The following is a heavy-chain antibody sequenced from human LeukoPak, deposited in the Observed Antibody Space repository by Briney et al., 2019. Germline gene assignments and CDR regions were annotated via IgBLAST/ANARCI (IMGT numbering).Heavy chain of an antibody. CDR2: VYSGGST. CDR3: ARDPGAAPGDY. V-gene: IGHV3-66*01. J-gene: IGHJ4*02. CDR1: GFTVSSNH. D-gene: IGHD6-6*01. Sequence: HPGGSLRLSCAASGFTVSSNHLSWVRQAPGKGLEWVSVVYSGGSTYYADSVKGRFTISRDNSKNTLYLQMNSLRAEDTAVYYCARDPGAAPGDYWGQGTLVTVSS.